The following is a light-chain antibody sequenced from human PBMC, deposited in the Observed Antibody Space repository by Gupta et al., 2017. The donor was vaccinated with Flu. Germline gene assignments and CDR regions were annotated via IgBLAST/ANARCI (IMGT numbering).Light chain of an antibody. CDR3: QQSESTPAT. J-gene: IGKJ2*01. CDR2: AAS. Sequence: DIQMTQSPSSLSASVGDRVTVTCRASQSISSFLHWYQQKPGRAPNLIIYAASMLQSGVPSRFSDSRSVTDFTLTISRLHPEDIVTYYCQQSESTPATFGQGTRLEIK. CDR1: QSISSF. V-gene: IGKV1-39*01.